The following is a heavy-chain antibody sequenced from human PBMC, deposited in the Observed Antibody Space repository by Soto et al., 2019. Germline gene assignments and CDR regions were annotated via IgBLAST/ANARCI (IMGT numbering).Heavy chain of an antibody. J-gene: IGHJ4*02. V-gene: IGHV3-23*01. Sequence: GGSLRLSCAASGFTFSRYVMSWVRQAPGKGLEWVSTMSAGDGSTHCADSVKGRFTMSRDNSKNTLYLQMNSLRKDDTAMYYCVKDDVVDGHYYGPSEVFFWGRGTLVTVSS. CDR2: MSAGDGST. CDR1: GFTFSRYV. D-gene: IGHD3-10*01. CDR3: VKDDVVDGHYYGPSEVFF.